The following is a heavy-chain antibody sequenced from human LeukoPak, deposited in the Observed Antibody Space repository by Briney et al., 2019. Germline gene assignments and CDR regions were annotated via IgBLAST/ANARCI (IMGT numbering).Heavy chain of an antibody. D-gene: IGHD2-21*02. CDR3: ARDSRAYCGGDCYYY. V-gene: IGHV1-46*01. J-gene: IGHJ4*02. CDR1: GYTFTSYY. CDR2: INPSGGST. Sequence: GASVQVSCKASGYTFTSYYMHWVRQAPGQGLEWMGIINPSGGSTSYAQKFQGRVTMTRDTSTSTVYMELSSLRSEDTAVYYCARDSRAYCGGDCYYYWGQGTLVTVSS.